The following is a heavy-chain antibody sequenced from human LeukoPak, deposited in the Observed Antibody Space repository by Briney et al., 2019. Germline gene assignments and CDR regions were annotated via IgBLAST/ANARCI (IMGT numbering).Heavy chain of an antibody. D-gene: IGHD6-19*01. CDR2: IYYTGST. CDR1: GGSISSSSYY. V-gene: IGHV4-39*07. J-gene: IGHJ5*02. Sequence: TSETLSLTCTVSGGSISSSSYYWGWIRQPPGKGLEWIGSIYYTGSTNYNPSLKSRVTISLDTPKKQFSLKLSSVTAADTAVYYCASVRGYSSGWYASGFDPWGQGTLVTVSS. CDR3: ASVRGYSSGWYASGFDP.